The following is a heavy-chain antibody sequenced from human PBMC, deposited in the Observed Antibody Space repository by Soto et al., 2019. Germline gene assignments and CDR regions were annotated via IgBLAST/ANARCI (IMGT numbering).Heavy chain of an antibody. D-gene: IGHD4-17*01. CDR1: GFTFSSYA. J-gene: IGHJ6*02. V-gene: IGHV3-30-3*01. CDR3: ARGRTVTRYYYYGMDV. Sequence: GGSLRLSCAASGFTFSSYAIHWVRQAPGKGLEWVAVISYDGSNKYYADSVKGRFTISRDNSKNTLYLQMNSLRAEDTAVYYCARGRTVTRYYYYGMDVWGQGTTVTVSS. CDR2: ISYDGSNK.